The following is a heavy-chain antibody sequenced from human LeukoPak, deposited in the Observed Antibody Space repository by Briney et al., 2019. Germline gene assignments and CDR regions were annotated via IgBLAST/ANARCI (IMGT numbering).Heavy chain of an antibody. CDR1: GYTFTSYD. V-gene: IGHV1-8*01. D-gene: IGHD3-9*01. J-gene: IGHJ6*03. CDR3: ARRCHDILTGYYYMDV. Sequence: ASVKVSCKASGYTFTSYDINLVRQATGQGLEWMGWMNPNSGNTGYAQKFQGRVTMTRNTSISTAYMELSSLRSEDTAVYYCARRCHDILTGYYYMDVWGKGTTVTVSS. CDR2: MNPNSGNT.